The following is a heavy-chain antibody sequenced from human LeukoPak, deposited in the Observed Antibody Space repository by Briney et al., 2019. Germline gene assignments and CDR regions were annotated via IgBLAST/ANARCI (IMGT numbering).Heavy chain of an antibody. CDR2: IYYSGST. CDR3: ARQTGSGLFILP. V-gene: IGHV4-59*08. J-gene: IGHJ4*02. D-gene: IGHD3/OR15-3a*01. CDR1: DGSISSYY. Sequence: SETLSLTCTVSDGSISSYYWTWIRQPPGKGLEWIGYIYYSGSTNYNPSLKSRVTISVDTSKNQFSLKLTSVTAADTAVYYCARQTGSGLFILPGGQGTLVTVSS.